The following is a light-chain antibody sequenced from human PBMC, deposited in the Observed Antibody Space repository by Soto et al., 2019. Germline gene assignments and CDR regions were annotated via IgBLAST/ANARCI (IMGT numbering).Light chain of an antibody. V-gene: IGKV1-5*03. J-gene: IGKJ1*01. CDR3: QQYNSYPWT. Sequence: DIQMTQSPSTLPASVGDRVTITCRASQSISNWLAWYQQKPGKAPKLLIYKASSLETGVPSRFGGGGSGTEFTLTISSLQPDDFATYYCQQYNSYPWTFGQGTKVDIK. CDR2: KAS. CDR1: QSISNW.